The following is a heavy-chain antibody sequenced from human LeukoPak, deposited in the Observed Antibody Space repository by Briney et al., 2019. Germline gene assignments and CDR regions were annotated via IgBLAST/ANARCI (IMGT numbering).Heavy chain of an antibody. CDR3: ARDPGVVVPAAGDWFDP. D-gene: IGHD2-2*01. V-gene: IGHV3-53*01. CDR1: GFTVSSNY. J-gene: IGHJ5*02. Sequence: GGSLRLSCAASGFTVSSNYMSWVRQAPGKELEWVSVIYSGGSTYYADSVKGRFTISRDNSKNTLYLQMNSLRAEDTAVYYCARDPGVVVPAAGDWFDPWGQGTLVTVSS. CDR2: IYSGGST.